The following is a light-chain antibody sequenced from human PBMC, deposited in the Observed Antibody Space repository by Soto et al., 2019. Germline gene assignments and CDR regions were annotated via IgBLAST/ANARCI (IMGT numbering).Light chain of an antibody. J-gene: IGKJ1*01. V-gene: IGKV3-20*01. CDR2: GAS. CDR1: QSVSSN. CDR3: QQYGSSSWT. Sequence: EIVLTQSPATLSLSPGERATLSCRASQSVSSNLAWYQQKPGQAPRLLIYGASSRATGIPDRFSGSGSGTDFTLTISRLEPEDFAVCYCQQYGSSSWTFGQGTKVDIK.